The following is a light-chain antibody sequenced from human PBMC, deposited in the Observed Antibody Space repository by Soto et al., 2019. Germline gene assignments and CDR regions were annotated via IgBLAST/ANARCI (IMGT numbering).Light chain of an antibody. Sequence: DIQMTQSPSTLSASVGDRVTITCRASQSISSWLAWYQQKPGKAPKLLMYDVSSLDSGVPSRFSGSGSGTEFTLTISNLQPADFATYYCQRSNTYPYTFGQGNKL. CDR2: DVS. V-gene: IGKV1-5*01. CDR3: QRSNTYPYT. CDR1: QSISSW. J-gene: IGKJ2*01.